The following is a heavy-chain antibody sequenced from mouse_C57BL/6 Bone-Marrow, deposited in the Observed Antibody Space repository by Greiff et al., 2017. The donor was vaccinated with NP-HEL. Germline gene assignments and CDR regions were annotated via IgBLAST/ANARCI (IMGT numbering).Heavy chain of an antibody. J-gene: IGHJ2*01. V-gene: IGHV3-6*01. D-gene: IGHD2-5*01. Sequence: EVQLQESGPGLVKPSQSLSLTCSVTGYSITSGYYWNWIRQFPGNKLEWMGYISYDGSNNYNPSLKNRISITRDTSKNQFFLKLNSVTTEDTATYYCARENGDYSNLLDYWGQGTTLTVSS. CDR3: ARENGDYSNLLDY. CDR1: GYSITSGYY. CDR2: ISYDGSN.